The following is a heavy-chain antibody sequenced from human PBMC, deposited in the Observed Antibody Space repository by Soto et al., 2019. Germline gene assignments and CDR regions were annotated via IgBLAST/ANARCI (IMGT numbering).Heavy chain of an antibody. V-gene: IGHV1-69*13. D-gene: IGHD3-22*01. CDR3: ASSITMIVVAYGMDV. J-gene: IGHJ6*02. CDR1: GGTFTKFT. CDR2: IIPIFSTT. Sequence: SVKVSCKASGGTFTKFTIHWVRQAPGQGLEWMGGIIPIFSTTNYAQKFQGRVTITADESTRTAYMELSSLKSEDTAVYYCASSITMIVVAYGMDVWGQGATVTVS.